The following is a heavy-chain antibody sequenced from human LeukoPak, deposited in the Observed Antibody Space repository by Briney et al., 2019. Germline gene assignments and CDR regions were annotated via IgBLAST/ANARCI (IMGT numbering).Heavy chain of an antibody. J-gene: IGHJ4*02. CDR2: ISGSGGST. V-gene: IGHV3-23*01. D-gene: IGHD3-3*01. CDR3: AKDRNYDFWSANNYHFDY. CDR1: GFTFSSYA. Sequence: GGSLRLSCAASGFTFSSYAMSWVRQAPGKGLEWVSAISGSGGSTYYADSVKGRFTISRDNSKNTLYLQMNSLRAEDTAVYYCAKDRNYDFWSANNYHFDYWGQGTLVTVSS.